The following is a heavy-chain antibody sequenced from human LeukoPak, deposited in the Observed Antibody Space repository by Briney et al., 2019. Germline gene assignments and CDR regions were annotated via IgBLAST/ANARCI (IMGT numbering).Heavy chain of an antibody. V-gene: IGHV1-69*04. CDR3: AREFVRYCSSTSGVGKNP. CDR1: GGTFSSYT. Sequence: SVKVSCKASGGTFSSYTISWVRQAPGPGLEWMGRIIPILGIANYAQKFQGRVTITADKSMSTAYMELSSLRSEDTALYYWAREFVRYCSSTSGVGKNPWGQGTLVTVSS. CDR2: IIPILGIA. J-gene: IGHJ5*02. D-gene: IGHD2-2*01.